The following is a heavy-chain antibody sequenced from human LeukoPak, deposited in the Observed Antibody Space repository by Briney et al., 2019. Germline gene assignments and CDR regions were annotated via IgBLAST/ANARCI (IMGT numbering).Heavy chain of an antibody. CDR2: VDISGGT. CDR3: AKRCSSTSCPHFYFDY. J-gene: IGHJ4*02. Sequence: GGSLRLSCAAPGFTFSNYAMSWVRQAPGKGLEWVSSVDISGGTYYSDSVEGRFTISRDIAKNTVYLQMNSLRVEDTALFYCAKRCSSTSCPHFYFDYWGQGTLVTVSS. CDR1: GFTFSNYA. D-gene: IGHD2-2*01. V-gene: IGHV3-23*01.